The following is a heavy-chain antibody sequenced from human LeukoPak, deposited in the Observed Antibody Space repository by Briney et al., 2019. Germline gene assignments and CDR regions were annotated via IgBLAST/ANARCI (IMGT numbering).Heavy chain of an antibody. Sequence: PGGSLRLSCAGSGFSFGSYPMSWVRQAAGKGLEWVANIKADGSEEYYVDSAKGRFIIFRDNAQGSLFLQMNSLGAEDTAVYYCARGVVVADVSVFSWGPKPRKTKFHGMDVWGRGTTVTVSS. D-gene: IGHD2-2*01. CDR1: GFSFGSYP. CDR2: IKADGSEE. V-gene: IGHV3-7*04. J-gene: IGHJ6*02. CDR3: ARGVVVADVSVFSWGPKPRKTKFHGMDV.